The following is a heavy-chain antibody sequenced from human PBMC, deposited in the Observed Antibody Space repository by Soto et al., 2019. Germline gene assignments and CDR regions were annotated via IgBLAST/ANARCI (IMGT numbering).Heavy chain of an antibody. CDR2: IIPIFGTA. CDR3: ARRSTIAEGGTAWYGMDV. CDR1: GGTFSSYA. Sequence: SCKVSGGTFSSYAISWVRQAPGQGLEWMGGIIPIFGTANYAQKFQGRVTITADKSTSTAYIELSSLRSEDTAVYYCARRSTIAEGGTAWYGMDVWGGVRTVTVYS. V-gene: IGHV1-69*06. D-gene: IGHD6-13*01. J-gene: IGHJ6*04.